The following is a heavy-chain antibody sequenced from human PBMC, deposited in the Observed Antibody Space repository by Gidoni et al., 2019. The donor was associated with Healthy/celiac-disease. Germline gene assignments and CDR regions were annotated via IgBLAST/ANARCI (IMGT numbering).Heavy chain of an antibody. Sequence: QVQLVQSGAEVKKPGASVKVSCKVSGYTLTDLSMPWVRQAPGKGLEWMGGFDPEDGETIYAQKFQGRVTMTEDTSTDTAYMELSSLRSEDTAVYYCARLRWDYYGSGSYGWFDPWGQGTLVTVSS. J-gene: IGHJ5*02. CDR2: FDPEDGET. D-gene: IGHD3-10*01. CDR1: GYTLTDLS. CDR3: ARLRWDYYGSGSYGWFDP. V-gene: IGHV1-24*01.